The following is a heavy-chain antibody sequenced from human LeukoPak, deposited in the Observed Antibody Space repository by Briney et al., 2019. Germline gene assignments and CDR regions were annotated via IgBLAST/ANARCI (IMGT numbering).Heavy chain of an antibody. V-gene: IGHV1-69*04. CDR2: IIPIHGIA. D-gene: IGHD3-22*01. J-gene: IGHJ3*02. CDR1: GGTFTSYA. CDR3: ARGYDSSGYPEDDAFDI. Sequence: SVKVSCKASGGTFTSYAISWVRQAPGQGLEWMGRIIPIHGIANYAQKFQGRVTITADKSTSTAYMKLSSLRSEDTAVYYCARGYDSSGYPEDDAFDIWGEGKMVTVSS.